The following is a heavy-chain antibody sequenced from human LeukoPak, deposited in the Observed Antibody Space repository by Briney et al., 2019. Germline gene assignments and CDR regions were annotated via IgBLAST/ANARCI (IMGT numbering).Heavy chain of an antibody. CDR2: MYYSGST. V-gene: IGHV4-30-4*01. CDR1: GGSITSGDYY. J-gene: IGHJ5*02. CDR3: ARPYYYDSRIDP. Sequence: SETLSLTCTVSGGSITSGDYYWSWIRQPPGKGLEWVAYMYYSGSTYYNPSLKSRVTMSADTSKNQFSLKLSSVTAADTAVYYCARPYYYDSRIDPWGQGTLVTVSS. D-gene: IGHD3-22*01.